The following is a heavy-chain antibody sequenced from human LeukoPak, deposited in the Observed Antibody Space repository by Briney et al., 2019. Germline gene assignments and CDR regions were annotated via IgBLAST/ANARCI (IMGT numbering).Heavy chain of an antibody. CDR3: ARTGSYGDYLDY. D-gene: IGHD3-10*01. CDR2: IIPIFGIA. CDR1: GGTFSSYA. Sequence: SVKVSCKASGGTFSSYAISWVRQAPGQGLEWMGRIIPIFGIANYAQKFQGRVTTTADKSTSTAYMELSSLRSEDTAVYYCARTGSYGDYLDYWGQGTLVTVSS. J-gene: IGHJ4*02. V-gene: IGHV1-69*04.